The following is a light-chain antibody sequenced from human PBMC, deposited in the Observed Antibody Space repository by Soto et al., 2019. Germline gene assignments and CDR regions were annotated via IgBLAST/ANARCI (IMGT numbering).Light chain of an antibody. CDR3: QQRINRPPHT. CDR1: QRVSSY. V-gene: IGKV3-11*01. CDR2: YAS. Sequence: EIVLTQSPATLSLSPGESATLSCRASQRVSSYLAWYQQKPGQAPRLLIYYASNRATGIPARFSGSGSGTDFTLPISSIVPDDVAVDYCQQRINRPPHTFGGGTKVEIK. J-gene: IGKJ4*01.